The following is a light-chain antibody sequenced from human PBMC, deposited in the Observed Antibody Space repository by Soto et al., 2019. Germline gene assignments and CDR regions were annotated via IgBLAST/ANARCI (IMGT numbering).Light chain of an antibody. CDR3: SSYAASNNFV. V-gene: IGLV2-8*01. CDR2: EVS. J-gene: IGLJ1*01. Sequence: QSVLTQPPSASGSPGQSVTFSCTGTSSDVGDYNYVSWYQQHPGKAPKLMIYEVSERPSGVPDRFSGSKSGNTASLTVSGLQAEDEADYYCSSYAASNNFVFGTGTKLTVL. CDR1: SSDVGDYNY.